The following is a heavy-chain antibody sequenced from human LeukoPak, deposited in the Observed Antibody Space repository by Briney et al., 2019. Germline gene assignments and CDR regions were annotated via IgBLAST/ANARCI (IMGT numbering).Heavy chain of an antibody. CDR3: AKHYQVVTAVQTLDF. CDR2: ISGSGDST. Sequence: GGSLRLSCAASGLTLSSYAMSWVRQAPGKGLEWVSTISGSGDSTYYADSVKGRFTISRDNSKNTLDLQMNSLRAEDTAVYYCAKHYQVVTAVQTLDFWGQGTLVTVSS. D-gene: IGHD2-21*02. V-gene: IGHV3-23*01. CDR1: GLTLSSYA. J-gene: IGHJ4*02.